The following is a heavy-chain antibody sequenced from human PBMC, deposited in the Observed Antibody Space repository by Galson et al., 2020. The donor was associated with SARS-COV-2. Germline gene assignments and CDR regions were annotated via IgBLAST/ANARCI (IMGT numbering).Heavy chain of an antibody. V-gene: IGHV1-8*01. Sequence: ASVKVSCKASGYTFTSYEINWVRQATGQGLEWMGWMNPNSYNTGYAQKFQGRVIMTRDTSISTAYMELSSLRSEDTAVYYCARVVYGGYRYSSTSYMDVWGQGTTVTVSS. CDR1: GYTFTSYE. J-gene: IGHJ6*03. CDR2: MNPNSYNT. D-gene: IGHD6-13*01. CDR3: ARVVYGGYRYSSTSYMDV.